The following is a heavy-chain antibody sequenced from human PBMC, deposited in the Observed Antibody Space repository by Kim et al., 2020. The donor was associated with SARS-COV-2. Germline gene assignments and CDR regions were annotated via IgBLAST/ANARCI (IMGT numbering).Heavy chain of an antibody. Sequence: GGSLRLSCAASGFTFRNYWMNWVRQAPGKGLEWVANIIQDGSAKYYVDSVRGRFTISRDNAKHSLYLQMNSLTAEDTAVYYCANIHYHGIDVCGPGTSVT. CDR3: ANIHYHGIDV. CDR2: IIQDGSAK. J-gene: IGHJ6*02. CDR1: GFTFRNYW. V-gene: IGHV3-7*03.